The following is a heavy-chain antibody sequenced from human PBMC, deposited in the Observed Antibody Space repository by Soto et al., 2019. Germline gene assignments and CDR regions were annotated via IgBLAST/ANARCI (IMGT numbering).Heavy chain of an antibody. CDR3: AKDNGMITFGGVIVRFGYFDY. V-gene: IGHV3-30*18. CDR1: GFTFSSYG. Sequence: GGSLRLSCAASGFTFSSYGMHWVRQAPGKGLEWVAVISYDGSNKYYADSVKGRFTISRDNSKNTLYLQMNSLRAEDTAVYYCAKDNGMITFGGVIVRFGYFDYWGQGTLVTVSS. CDR2: ISYDGSNK. D-gene: IGHD3-16*02. J-gene: IGHJ4*02.